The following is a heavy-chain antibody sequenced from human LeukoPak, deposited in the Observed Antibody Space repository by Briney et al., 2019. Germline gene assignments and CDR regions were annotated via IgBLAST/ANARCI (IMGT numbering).Heavy chain of an antibody. J-gene: IGHJ6*03. D-gene: IGHD2-2*02. Sequence: AASVKVSCKASGYTFTSYDINWLRQATGQGLEWIGWMNPNSGNTGYAQKFQGRVTITRNTSISTAYMELSSLRSEDTAVYYCARGYCSSTSCYRGKFYYYYYMDVWGKGTTVTVSS. CDR2: MNPNSGNT. V-gene: IGHV1-8*01. CDR1: GYTFTSYD. CDR3: ARGYCSSTSCYRGKFYYYYYMDV.